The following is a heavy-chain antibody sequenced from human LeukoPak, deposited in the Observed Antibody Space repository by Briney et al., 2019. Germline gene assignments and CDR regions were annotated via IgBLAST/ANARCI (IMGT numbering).Heavy chain of an antibody. CDR3: ATAVVVPAATGYYYGMDV. CDR2: FDPEDGET. J-gene: IGHJ6*02. Sequence: GASVKVSCKVSGYTLTELSMHWVRQAPGKGLEWMGGFDPEDGETIYAQKFQGRVTMIEDTSTDTAYMELSSLRSEDTAVYYCATAVVVPAATGYYYGMDVWGQGTTVTVSS. CDR1: GYTLTELS. D-gene: IGHD2-2*01. V-gene: IGHV1-24*01.